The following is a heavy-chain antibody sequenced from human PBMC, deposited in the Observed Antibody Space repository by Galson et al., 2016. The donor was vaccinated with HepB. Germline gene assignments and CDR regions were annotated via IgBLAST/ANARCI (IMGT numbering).Heavy chain of an antibody. J-gene: IGHJ6*02. Sequence: SLRLSCAASGFTFSSYWMSWVRQAPGKGLEWVANIKEDGSEKYYVDSVKGRFTISRDNAKNSLYLQMSSLRVGDTAVYYCARDIETSSWHNYYYYNGMDVWGQGTTVTVSS. CDR3: ARDIETSSWHNYYYYNGMDV. D-gene: IGHD6-13*01. V-gene: IGHV3-7*01. CDR1: GFTFSSYW. CDR2: IKEDGSEK.